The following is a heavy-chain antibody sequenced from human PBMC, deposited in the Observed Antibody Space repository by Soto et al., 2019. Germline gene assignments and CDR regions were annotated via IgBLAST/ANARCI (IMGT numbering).Heavy chain of an antibody. D-gene: IGHD6-13*01. CDR1: GGSITTYY. Sequence: SETLSLTCTVSGGSITTYYWSWIRQPPGKGLEWIGYIYYSGSTNYNPSLKSRVTISVDTSKNQFSLKLSSVTAADTAVYYCARVAAADYYYYYYMDVWGKGTTVTVSS. CDR3: ARVAAADYYYYYYMDV. CDR2: IYYSGST. J-gene: IGHJ6*03. V-gene: IGHV4-59*01.